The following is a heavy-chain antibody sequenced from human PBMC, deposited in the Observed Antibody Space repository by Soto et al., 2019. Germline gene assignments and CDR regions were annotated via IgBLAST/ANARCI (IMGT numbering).Heavy chain of an antibody. D-gene: IGHD1-26*01. CDR3: ARPRVGATTPYYYGMDV. Sequence: SVKVSCKASGGTFSSYAISWVRQAPGQGLEWMGGIIPIFGTANYAQKFQGRVTITADKSTSTAYMELSSLRSEDTAVYYCARPRVGATTPYYYGMDVWGQGTTVTVSS. CDR2: IIPIFGTA. CDR1: GGTFSSYA. V-gene: IGHV1-69*06. J-gene: IGHJ6*02.